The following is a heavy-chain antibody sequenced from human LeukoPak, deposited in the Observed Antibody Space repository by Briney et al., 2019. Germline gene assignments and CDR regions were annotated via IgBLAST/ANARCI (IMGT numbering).Heavy chain of an antibody. J-gene: IGHJ4*02. D-gene: IGHD1-26*01. Sequence: ASVKVSCKASGYTFTSYYMHWVRQAPGQGLEWMGIINLSDGSTNYAQKFQGRVTMTRDRSRSTVYLELSSLRSEDTAVYYCTRPKDSGSHLFLFDYWGQGTLVTVSS. CDR2: INLSDGST. V-gene: IGHV1-46*01. CDR1: GYTFTSYY. CDR3: TRPKDSGSHLFLFDY.